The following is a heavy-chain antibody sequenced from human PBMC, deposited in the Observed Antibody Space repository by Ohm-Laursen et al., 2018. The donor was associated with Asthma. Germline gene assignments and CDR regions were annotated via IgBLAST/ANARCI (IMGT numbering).Heavy chain of an antibody. CDR3: ARGESGGGNPDYFDY. V-gene: IGHV3-21*01. D-gene: IGHD4-23*01. CDR1: GFTFSSYS. CDR2: ISSSSSYI. Sequence: GSLRLSCAASGFTFSSYSMNWVRQGPGKGLDWVSSISSSSSYIYYADSVKGRFTISRDNAKNSLYLQMNSLRAEDTAVYYCARGESGGGNPDYFDYWGQGTLVTVSS. J-gene: IGHJ4*02.